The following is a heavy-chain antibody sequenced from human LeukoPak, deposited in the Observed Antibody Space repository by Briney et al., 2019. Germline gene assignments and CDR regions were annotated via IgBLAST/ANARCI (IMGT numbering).Heavy chain of an antibody. CDR3: VRGGYNSYY. CDR1: GGSISSSSYY. J-gene: IGHJ4*02. CDR2: IYYSGST. Sequence: PSETLSLTCAVSGGSISSSSYYWGWIRQPPGKGLEWIGSIYYSGSTYYNPSLKSRVTISVDTSKNQFSLKLSSVTAADTAVYYCVRGGYNSYYWGQGTLVTVSS. D-gene: IGHD5-24*01. V-gene: IGHV4-39*01.